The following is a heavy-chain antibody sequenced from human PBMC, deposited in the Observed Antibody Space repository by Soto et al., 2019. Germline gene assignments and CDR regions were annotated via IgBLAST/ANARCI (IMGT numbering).Heavy chain of an antibody. D-gene: IGHD6-6*01. V-gene: IGHV4-34*01. CDR1: GGSFSGYY. J-gene: IGHJ4*02. CDR2: INHSGST. Sequence: ETLSLTCAVYGGSFSGYYWSWIRQPPGKGLEWIGEINHSGSTNYNPSLKSRVTISVDTSKNQFSLKLSSVTAADTAVYYCAREGEQLAPDYWGQGTLVTVSS. CDR3: AREGEQLAPDY.